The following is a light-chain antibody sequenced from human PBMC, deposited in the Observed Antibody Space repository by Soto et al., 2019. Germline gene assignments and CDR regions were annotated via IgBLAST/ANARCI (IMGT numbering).Light chain of an antibody. V-gene: IGLV1-40*01. CDR3: QSYDSSLSGYVV. Sequence: QPVLTQPPSVSGSPGQRVTISRTGSSSNIGAGYDVHWYQQLPGTAPKLLIYGNSNRPSGVPDRFSGSKSGTSASLAITRLQAEDEADYYCQSYDSSLSGYVVFGGGTKLTVL. J-gene: IGLJ2*01. CDR1: SSNIGAGYD. CDR2: GNS.